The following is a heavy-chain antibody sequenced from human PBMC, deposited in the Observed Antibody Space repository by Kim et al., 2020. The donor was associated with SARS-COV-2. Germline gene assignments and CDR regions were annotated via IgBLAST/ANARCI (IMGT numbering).Heavy chain of an antibody. V-gene: IGHV3-9*01. J-gene: IGHJ3*01. CDR1: GFTLGDYA. CDR3: AKDPVQWRASLDAFEF. D-gene: IGHD6-19*01. CDR2: INWDGAII. Sequence: GGSLRLSCAASGFTLGDYAMFWVRQRPGKGLEWVSGINWDGAIIDYADSVKGRFTITRDNAKNSLYLEMNSLRADDTALYYCAKDPVQWRASLDAFEFWG.